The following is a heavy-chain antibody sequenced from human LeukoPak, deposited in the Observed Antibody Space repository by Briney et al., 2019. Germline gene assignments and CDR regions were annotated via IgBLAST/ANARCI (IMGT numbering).Heavy chain of an antibody. CDR1: GFTFSSYS. CDR3: ARDPLDYYDSSGYARLDY. J-gene: IGHJ4*02. CDR2: ISSSSSTI. Sequence: GGPLRLSCAASGFTFSSYSMNWVRQAPGKGLEWVSYISSSSSTIYYADSVKGRFTISRDNAKNSLYLQMNSLRAENTAVYYCARDPLDYYDSSGYARLDYWGQGTLVTVSS. D-gene: IGHD3-22*01. V-gene: IGHV3-48*01.